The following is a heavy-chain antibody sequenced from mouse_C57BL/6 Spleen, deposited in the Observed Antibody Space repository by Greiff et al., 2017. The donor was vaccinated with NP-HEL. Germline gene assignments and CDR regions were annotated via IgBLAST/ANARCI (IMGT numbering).Heavy chain of an antibody. D-gene: IGHD1-1*01. V-gene: IGHV1-52*01. CDR3: ARHGSSYGYFDV. CDR1: GYTFTSYW. CDR2: IDPSDSET. J-gene: IGHJ1*03. Sequence: VQLQESGAELVRPGSSVKLSCKASGYTFTSYWMHWVKQRPIQGLEWIGNIDPSDSETHYNQKFKDKATLTVDKSSSTAYMQLSSLTSEDSAVYYCARHGSSYGYFDVWGTGTTVTVSS.